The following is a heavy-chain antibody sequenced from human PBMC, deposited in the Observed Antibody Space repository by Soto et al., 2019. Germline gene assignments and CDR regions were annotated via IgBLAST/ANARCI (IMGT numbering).Heavy chain of an antibody. CDR2: ISYDGSNK. CDR1: GFTFSSYA. V-gene: IGHV3-30-3*01. J-gene: IGHJ4*02. Sequence: QVQLVESGGGVVQPGRSLRLSCAASGFTFSSYAMHWVRQAPGKGLEWVAVISYDGSNKYYADSVKGRFTISRDNSKNTLYLQMNSLRAEDTAVYYCARDGNTGPFDYWGQGTLVTVSS. D-gene: IGHD1-26*01. CDR3: ARDGNTGPFDY.